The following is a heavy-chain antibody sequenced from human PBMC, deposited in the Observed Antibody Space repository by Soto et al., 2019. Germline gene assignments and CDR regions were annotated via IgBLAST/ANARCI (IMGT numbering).Heavy chain of an antibody. D-gene: IGHD3-22*01. Sequence: EVQLVESGGGWSQPEGSLGLSCAPSGFTFSDHYMDWAAQPPGKGLDWVGRTRNKAKSYTTDYAGSVKGRFTISRDDSKNSLYLQMNSLKTEDTAVYYCARPPYDSSGYYPNWGQGTLVTVSS. CDR1: GFTFSDHY. V-gene: IGHV3-72*01. CDR2: TRNKAKSYTT. J-gene: IGHJ4*02. CDR3: ARPPYDSSGYYPN.